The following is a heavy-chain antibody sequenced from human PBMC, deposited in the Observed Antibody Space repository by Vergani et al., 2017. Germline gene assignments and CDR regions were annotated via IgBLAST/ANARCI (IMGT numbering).Heavy chain of an antibody. J-gene: IGHJ6*02. D-gene: IGHD2-15*01. CDR1: GGSISSGGYS. Sequence: QLQLPESGSGLVKPSQTLSLTCAVSGGSISSGGYSWTWIRQPPGKGLEWIGYIYHSGSPHYNPSLKSRVTISVDRSKNQFSLKLNSVTAADTAVYYCVRGVVAADPYYYGMDVWGQGTTVTVSS. CDR3: VRGVVAADPYYYGMDV. V-gene: IGHV4-30-2*01. CDR2: IYHSGSP.